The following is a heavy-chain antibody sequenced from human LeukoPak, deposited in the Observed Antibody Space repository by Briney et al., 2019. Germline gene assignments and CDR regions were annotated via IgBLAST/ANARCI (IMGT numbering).Heavy chain of an antibody. CDR2: IGNSGDRT. V-gene: IGHV3-23*01. Sequence: GGSLRLSCAASGFTFSSYAMSWVRQAPGKGPEWVSGIGNSGDRTFYADSVKGRFTISRDNSKNTLYLQMNSLRVEDTALYYCAKGGVWGQGIAVTVSS. J-gene: IGHJ6*02. CDR1: GFTFSSYA. CDR3: AKGGV.